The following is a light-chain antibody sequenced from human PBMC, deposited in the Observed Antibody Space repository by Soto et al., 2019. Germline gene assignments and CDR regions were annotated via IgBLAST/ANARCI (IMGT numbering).Light chain of an antibody. CDR1: SSDIGGYNY. Sequence: QSVLTQPPSASGSPGQSVTISCTGTSSDIGGYNYVSWYQHHPGKAPKVMIYEVSTRPSGVPDRFSGSKSGNTASLTVSGLQPEDEADYYCSAYAGSNNLVVFGGGTTLTV. V-gene: IGLV2-8*01. J-gene: IGLJ3*02. CDR3: SAYAGSNNLVV. CDR2: EVS.